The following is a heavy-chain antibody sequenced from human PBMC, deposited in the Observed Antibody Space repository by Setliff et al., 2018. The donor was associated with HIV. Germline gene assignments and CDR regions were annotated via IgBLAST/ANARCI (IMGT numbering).Heavy chain of an antibody. D-gene: IGHD3-16*01. V-gene: IGHV4-38-2*02. J-gene: IGHJ4*02. Sequence: SETLSLTCTVSHYSISSEYYWGWFRQPPGKGLEYIGSIYQSGSTYYSPSLKSRISMSIDTSKDQFSLRLKSVTASDMAVYYCARLVTVMLYTDCWGQGTLVTVSS. CDR1: HYSISSEYY. CDR3: ARLVTVMLYTDC. CDR2: IYQSGST.